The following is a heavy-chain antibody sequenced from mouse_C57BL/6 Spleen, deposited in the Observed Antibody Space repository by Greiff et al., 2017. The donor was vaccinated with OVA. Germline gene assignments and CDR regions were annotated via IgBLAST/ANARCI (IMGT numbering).Heavy chain of an antibody. CDR2: ISGGGGNT. Sequence: EVKLMESGGGLVKPGGSLKLSCAASGFTFSSYTMSWVRQTPEKRLEWVATISGGGGNTYYPDSVKGRFTISRDNAKNTLYLQMSSLRSEDTALYYCARSNEGFAYWGQGTLVTVSA. V-gene: IGHV5-9*01. CDR1: GFTFSSYT. CDR3: ARSNEGFAY. J-gene: IGHJ3*01.